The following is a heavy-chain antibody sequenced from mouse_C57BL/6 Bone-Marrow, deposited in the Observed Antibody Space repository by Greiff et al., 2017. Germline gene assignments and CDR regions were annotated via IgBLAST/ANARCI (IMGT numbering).Heavy chain of an antibody. D-gene: IGHD1-1*01. CDR3: ARDELRPAWFAY. J-gene: IGHJ3*01. V-gene: IGHV5-4*01. CDR2: ISDGGSYT. CDR1: GFTFRSYA. Sequence: VQLQQSGGGLVKPGGSLKLSCAASGFTFRSYAMSWVRQTPEKRLEWFATISDGGSYTNYPDNVKGRFTISRDNAKNNLYLKMSHLKSEDTAMYYCARDELRPAWFAYWGQGTLVTVSA.